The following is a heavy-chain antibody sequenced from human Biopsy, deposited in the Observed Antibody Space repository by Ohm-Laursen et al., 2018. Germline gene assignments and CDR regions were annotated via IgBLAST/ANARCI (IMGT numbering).Heavy chain of an antibody. J-gene: IGHJ5*02. V-gene: IGHV3-23*01. CDR1: GFTFSTYA. CDR3: AKGYGPDNWFDP. CDR2: ITGSGGST. D-gene: IGHD3-16*01. Sequence: SLRLSCAAAGFTFSTYAMTWVGQAPGEGLEWVSSITGSGGSTYYPDSVKGRFTISRDNSKNSLYLQMNSLRAEDTAVYYCAKGYGPDNWFDPWGQGTLVTVSS.